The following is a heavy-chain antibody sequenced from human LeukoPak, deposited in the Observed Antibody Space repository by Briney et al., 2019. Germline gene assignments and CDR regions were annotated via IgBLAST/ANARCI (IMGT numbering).Heavy chain of an antibody. CDR2: ISGSGGDT. V-gene: IGHV3-23*01. D-gene: IGHD3-3*01. CDR3: ARNLYYDFWSGYWEAKYYFDY. J-gene: IGHJ4*02. Sequence: GGSLRLSCAASGFTFRSYAMSWVRQAPGKGLEWVCAISGSGGDTFYADSVEGRFTISRDNAKNTLYLQMNSLRAEDTAVYYCARNLYYDFWSGYWEAKYYFDYWGQGTLVTVSS. CDR1: GFTFRSYA.